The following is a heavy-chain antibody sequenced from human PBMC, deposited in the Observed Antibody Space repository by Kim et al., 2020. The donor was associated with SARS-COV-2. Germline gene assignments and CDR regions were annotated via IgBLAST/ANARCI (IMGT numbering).Heavy chain of an antibody. CDR3: AREFYVGWIWFGELSEYYGMDV. CDR2: INTNTGNP. J-gene: IGHJ6*02. V-gene: IGHV7-4-1*02. D-gene: IGHD3-10*01. Sequence: ASVKVSCKASGYTFTSYAMNWVRQAPGQGLEWMGWINTNTGNPTYAQGFTGRFVFSLDTSVSTAYLQISSLKAEDTAVYYCAREFYVGWIWFGELSEYYGMDVWGQGTTVTVSS. CDR1: GYTFTSYA.